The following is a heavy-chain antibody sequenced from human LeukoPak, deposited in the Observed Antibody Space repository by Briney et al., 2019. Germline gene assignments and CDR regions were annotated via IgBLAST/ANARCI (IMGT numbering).Heavy chain of an antibody. V-gene: IGHV3-23*01. J-gene: IGHJ6*02. CDR3: AKGGLLWFGELSFYYYGMDV. CDR2: ISGSGGST. Sequence: GGSLRLSCAASGFTFSSYAMSWVRQAPGKGLEWVSAISGSGGSTYYADSVKGRFTISRDNSKNTLYLQMNSLRAEDTAVYYCAKGGLLWFGELSFYYYGMDVWGQGTTVTVSS. CDR1: GFTFSSYA. D-gene: IGHD3-10*01.